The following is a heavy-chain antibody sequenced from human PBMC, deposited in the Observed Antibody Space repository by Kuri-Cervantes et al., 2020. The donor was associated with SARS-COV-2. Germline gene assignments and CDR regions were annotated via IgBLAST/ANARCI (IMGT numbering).Heavy chain of an antibody. CDR3: ARSYYDSSGYGEGY. Sequence: GGSLRLSCAASGFTFSTCDMSWVRQAPGKGPEWVSVIYSGGSTYYADSVKGRFTISRDNAKNSLYLQMNSLRAEDTAVYYCARSYYDSSGYGEGYWGQGTLVTVSS. D-gene: IGHD3-22*01. CDR2: IYSGGST. J-gene: IGHJ4*02. CDR1: GFTFSTCD. V-gene: IGHV3-66*01.